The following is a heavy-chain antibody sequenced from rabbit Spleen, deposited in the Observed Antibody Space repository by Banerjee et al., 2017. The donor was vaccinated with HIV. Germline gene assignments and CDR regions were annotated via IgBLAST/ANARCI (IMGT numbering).Heavy chain of an antibody. Sequence: QEQLVESGGDLVQPEGSLTLTCTASGFSFSSTYYMCWVRQAPGKGLEWIGCIYTGNGKTYSATWAKGRFTISKTSSTTVTLQMTSLTAADTATYFCARDAGTSFSTYGMDLWGPGTLVTVS. D-gene: IGHD8-1*01. J-gene: IGHJ6*01. CDR3: ARDAGTSFSTYGMDL. CDR2: IYTGNGKT. V-gene: IGHV1S45*01. CDR1: GFSFSSTYY.